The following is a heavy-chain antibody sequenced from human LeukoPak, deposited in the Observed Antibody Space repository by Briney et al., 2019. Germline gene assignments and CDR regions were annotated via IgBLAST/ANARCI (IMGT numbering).Heavy chain of an antibody. CDR2: ISGSGGST. D-gene: IGHD2-2*01. Sequence: GGSLRLSCAASGFTFSSYAMSWVRQAPGKGLEWVSAISGSGGSTYYADSVNGRFTISRDNSKNTLYLQMNSLRAEDTAVYYCANYCSSTSCYEVDYWGQGTLVTVSS. V-gene: IGHV3-23*01. J-gene: IGHJ4*02. CDR1: GFTFSSYA. CDR3: ANYCSSTSCYEVDY.